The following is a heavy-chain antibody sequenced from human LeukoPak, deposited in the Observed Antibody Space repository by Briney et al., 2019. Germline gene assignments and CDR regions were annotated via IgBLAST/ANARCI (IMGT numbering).Heavy chain of an antibody. J-gene: IGHJ4*02. CDR2: ISSGSEYI. D-gene: IGHD3-3*01. Sequence: PGGSLRLSCTVSGFTLSIYSMDWVRQAPGKGLEWVASISSGSEYINYADSLKGRFNISRDNAKNSLYLQMNSLRDEDTAVYYYATLSTGYDSWNGYYFYWGQGTLVTVSS. V-gene: IGHV3-21*06. CDR1: GFTLSIYS. CDR3: ATLSTGYDSWNGYYFY.